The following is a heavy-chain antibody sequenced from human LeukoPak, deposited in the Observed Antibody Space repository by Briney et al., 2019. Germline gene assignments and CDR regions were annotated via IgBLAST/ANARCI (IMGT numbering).Heavy chain of an antibody. Sequence: GGSLRLSCVASGFTFSNYWMGWVRQAPGKGLEWVANIKPDGSEKFYVDPVKGRFTISRDNAKISLYLQMNSLRVEDTAVYYCTRDGSGWSNFWGLGTPVIASS. D-gene: IGHD6-19*01. CDR3: TRDGSGWSNF. J-gene: IGHJ4*02. CDR2: IKPDGSEK. V-gene: IGHV3-7*01. CDR1: GFTFSNYW.